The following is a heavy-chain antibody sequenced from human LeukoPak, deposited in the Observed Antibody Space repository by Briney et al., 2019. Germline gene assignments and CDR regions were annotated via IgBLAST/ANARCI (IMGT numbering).Heavy chain of an antibody. Sequence: PGGSLRLSCVASGFTFSTYSMNWVRQAPGKGLEWVYSISSSSGFVTYADSVKGRFTISRDNAKNSLYLQMNSLRAEDTAVYYCSKRSAVATGFCFDYWGQGALVTVSS. D-gene: IGHD5-12*01. CDR1: GFTFSTYS. CDR2: ISSSSGFV. J-gene: IGHJ4*02. V-gene: IGHV3-21*04. CDR3: SKRSAVATGFCFDY.